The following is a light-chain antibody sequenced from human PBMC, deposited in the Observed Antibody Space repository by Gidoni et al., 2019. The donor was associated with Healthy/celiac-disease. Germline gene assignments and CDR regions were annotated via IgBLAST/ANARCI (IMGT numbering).Light chain of an antibody. CDR1: KSVLYSSNNKNY. J-gene: IGKJ3*01. V-gene: IGKV4-1*01. Sequence: DIVMTQSPDSLAVSLGERATINCKSSKSVLYSSNNKNYLAWYQQKPGQPPKLLIYWASTRESGVPDRFSGSGSGTDFTLTISSLQAEDVAVYYCQQYYSTPFTFGPETKVDIK. CDR2: WAS. CDR3: QQYYSTPFT.